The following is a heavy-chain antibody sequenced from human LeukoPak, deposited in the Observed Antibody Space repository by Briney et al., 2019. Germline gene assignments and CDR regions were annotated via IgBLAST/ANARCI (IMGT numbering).Heavy chain of an antibody. CDR1: GGTFSTYA. J-gene: IGHJ4*02. CDR3: ARGADPLIAAAGTDY. Sequence: ASVKVSCKASGGTFSTYAITWVRQAPGPGLEWMGGIFPFFVTSNYAQKFQGRVTMTRDTSTSTVYMELSSLRSEDTAVYYCARGADPLIAAAGTDYWGQGTLVTVSS. CDR2: IFPFFVTS. D-gene: IGHD6-13*01. V-gene: IGHV1-69*05.